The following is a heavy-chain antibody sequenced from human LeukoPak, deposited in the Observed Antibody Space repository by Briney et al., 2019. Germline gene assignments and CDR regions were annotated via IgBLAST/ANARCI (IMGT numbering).Heavy chain of an antibody. J-gene: IGHJ4*02. CDR2: ISAYNGNT. Sequence: ASVKVSRKASGYTFTSYGITWVRQAPGQGLEWMGWISAYNGNTMYAQNLQGRVTMTTDTSTSTAYMDLRSLRSDDTAVYYCARGSRDCSSTSCYAGIHYWGQGTLVTVSS. CDR3: ARGSRDCSSTSCYAGIHY. CDR1: GYTFTSYG. V-gene: IGHV1-18*01. D-gene: IGHD2-2*01.